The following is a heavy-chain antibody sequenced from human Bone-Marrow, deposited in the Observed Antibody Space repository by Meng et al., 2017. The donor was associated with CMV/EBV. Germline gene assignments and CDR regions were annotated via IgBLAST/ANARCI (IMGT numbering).Heavy chain of an antibody. Sequence: SVKVSCKASGGTFSSYTISWVRQAPGQGLEWMGRIIPILGIANYAQKFQGRVTITADKSTSTAYMELSSLRSEDTAVYYCARSPRWELWYFDYWGQGTLVTVSS. J-gene: IGHJ4*02. CDR1: GGTFSSYT. D-gene: IGHD1-26*01. CDR2: IIPILGIA. CDR3: ARSPRWELWYFDY. V-gene: IGHV1-69*02.